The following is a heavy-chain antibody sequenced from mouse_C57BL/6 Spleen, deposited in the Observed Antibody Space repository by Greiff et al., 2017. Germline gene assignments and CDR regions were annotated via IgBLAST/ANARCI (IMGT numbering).Heavy chain of an antibody. CDR2: IYPGDGDT. Sequence: VQLQESGPELVKPGASVEISCKASGYAFSSSWMNWVKQRPGKGLEWIGRIYPGDGDTNYNGKFKGKATLTADKSSSTAYMQLSSLTSGYSAVYFCARWLLLSYAIDYGGQEPQSPSPQ. D-gene: IGHD2-3*01. CDR3: ARWLLLSYAIDY. J-gene: IGHJ4*01. V-gene: IGHV1-82*01. CDR1: GYAFSSSW.